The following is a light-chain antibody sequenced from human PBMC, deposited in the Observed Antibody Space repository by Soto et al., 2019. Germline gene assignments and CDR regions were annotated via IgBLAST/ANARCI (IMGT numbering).Light chain of an antibody. V-gene: IGKV1-5*01. CDR3: KQYNSYSWT. CDR2: DAS. CDR1: QSISSW. Sequence: DIQITQSPSTLSACVGYRVNITCRSSQSISSWLAWYQQKPGKAPKLLIYDASSLESGVPSRFSGSGSGTEFTLTISSLQPDDFATYYCKQYNSYSWTFGKGTKVDIK. J-gene: IGKJ1*01.